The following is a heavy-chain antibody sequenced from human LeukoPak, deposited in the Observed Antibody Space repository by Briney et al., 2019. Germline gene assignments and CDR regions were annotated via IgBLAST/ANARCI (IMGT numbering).Heavy chain of an antibody. J-gene: IGHJ3*02. Sequence: SETLSLTCAVSGGSVISGGYSWTCLRQPPGKGLEWIGYIYHSGSTYYNPSLKSRVTISVDGSYNQFSLRVSSVTAADTAVYYCARSSYHTVTAAFGISGQGTLVTVSS. D-gene: IGHD4-17*01. V-gene: IGHV4-30-2*01. CDR2: IYHSGST. CDR1: GGSVISGGYS. CDR3: ARSSYHTVTAAFGI.